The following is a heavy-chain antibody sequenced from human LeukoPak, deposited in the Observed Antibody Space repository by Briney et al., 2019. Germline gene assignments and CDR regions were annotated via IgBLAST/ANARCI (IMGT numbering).Heavy chain of an antibody. J-gene: IGHJ4*02. CDR1: GLTFGNYW. V-gene: IGHV3-74*01. Sequence: GGSLRLSCAASGLTFGNYWMHWVRQAPGKGLVWVSRINTDGSDTNYADSVKGRFTISRDNAKNTLYLQVNSLRGEDTAVYYCAGSATFDYWGQGTLVTVSS. CDR2: INTDGSDT. CDR3: AGSATFDY.